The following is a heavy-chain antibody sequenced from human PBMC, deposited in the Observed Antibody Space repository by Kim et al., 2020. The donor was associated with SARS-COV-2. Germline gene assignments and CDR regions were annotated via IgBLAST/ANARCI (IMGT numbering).Heavy chain of an antibody. CDR3: ARYRLGGTRSPRFFDY. D-gene: IGHD3-16*01. J-gene: IGHJ4*02. Sequence: SETLSLTCAVYGGSFSGYYWSWIRQPPGKGLEWIGEINHSGSTNYNPSLKSRVTISVDTSKNQFSLKLSSVTAADTAVYYCARYRLGGTRSPRFFDYWGQGTLVTVSS. CDR2: INHSGST. V-gene: IGHV4-34*01. CDR1: GGSFSGYY.